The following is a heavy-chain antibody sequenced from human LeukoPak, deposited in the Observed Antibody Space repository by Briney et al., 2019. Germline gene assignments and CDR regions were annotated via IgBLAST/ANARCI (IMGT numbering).Heavy chain of an antibody. Sequence: SETLSLTCTVSGDSIRSYYWSWVRQPARKGLEWIARLYTDGSTNYNPFLKSRVTMSVDTSKNQFSLSLSSVTTADTAVYFCVRDRYYYDNNYGPAFDYWGQGTLVTVS. D-gene: IGHD3-22*01. CDR1: GDSIRSYY. V-gene: IGHV4-4*07. CDR2: LYTDGST. J-gene: IGHJ4*02. CDR3: VRDRYYYDNNYGPAFDY.